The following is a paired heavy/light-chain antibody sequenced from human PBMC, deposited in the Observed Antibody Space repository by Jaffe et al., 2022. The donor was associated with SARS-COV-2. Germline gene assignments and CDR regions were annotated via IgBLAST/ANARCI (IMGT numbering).Light chain of an antibody. J-gene: IGKJ3*01. CDR3: QQLNSYLLFI. CDR1: QGISSY. V-gene: IGKV1-9*01. CDR2: PAS. Sequence: DIQLTQSPSFLSASVGDRVTITCRASQGISSYLAWYQQKPGKAPKLLIYPASTLQSGVPSRFSGSGSGTEFTLTISSLQPEDFATYYCQQLNSYLLFIFGPGTKVDIK.
Heavy chain of an antibody. D-gene: IGHD1-26*01. CDR2: IYPRDSDT. V-gene: IGHV5-51*01. CDR3: ARLFEYVGTTPPPIAY. CDR1: GYSFSTYW. Sequence: EVQLVQSGAEVKKPGESLKISCKGSGYSFSTYWIGWVRQMPGKGLEWMGIIYPRDSDTRYSPSFQGQVTISADKSINTAHLQWSSLKASDTAMYYCARLFEYVGTTPPPIAYWGQGTLVTVSS. J-gene: IGHJ4*02.